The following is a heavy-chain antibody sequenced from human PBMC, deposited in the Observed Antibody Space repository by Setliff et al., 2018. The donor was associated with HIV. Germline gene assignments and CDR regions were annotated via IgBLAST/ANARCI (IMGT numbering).Heavy chain of an antibody. CDR2: IYHSGNT. J-gene: IGHJ3*02. D-gene: IGHD2-21*02. V-gene: IGHV4-38-2*02. CDR3: ARGQGCGGGCHYAFEM. CDR1: GDSISSDFY. Sequence: SETLSLTCTVSGDSISSDFYWGWIRQPPGKGLEWIGSIYHSGNTYYMPSLQSRVTISVDMSKNQLSLNLNSVTAADTAVYYCARGQGCGGGCHYAFEMWGQGTMVTV.